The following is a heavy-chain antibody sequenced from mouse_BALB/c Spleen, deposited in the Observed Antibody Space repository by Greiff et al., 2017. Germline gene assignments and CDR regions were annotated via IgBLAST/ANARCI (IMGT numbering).Heavy chain of an antibody. J-gene: IGHJ4*01. CDR3: ARRGNRAMDY. CDR2: IYWDDVK. V-gene: IGHV8-12*01. Sequence: QVTLKESGPGILQPSQTLSLTCSFSGFSLSTSGMGVSWIRQPSGKGLEWLAHIYWDDVKRYNPSLKSRLTISKDTSRNQVFLKITSVDTADTATYYCARRGNRAMDYWGQGTSVTVSS. CDR1: GFSLSTSGMG. D-gene: IGHD2-1*01.